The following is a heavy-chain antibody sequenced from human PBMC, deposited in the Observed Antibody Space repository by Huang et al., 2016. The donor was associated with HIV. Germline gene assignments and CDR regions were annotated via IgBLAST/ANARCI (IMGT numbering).Heavy chain of an antibody. D-gene: IGHD3-3*01. CDR2: IYYKGDT. J-gene: IGHJ3*02. V-gene: IGHV4-30-4*08. Sequence: QVQLHESGPGLVKPSQTLSLTCTVSGGSISSGGYPYNWIRQPPGKGLEWIGYIYYKGDTYYNPSLKSRLSISVDTSKNQFSRKLSSMTAADTAVYYCAREGFYDLWSAFRRAVDAFDTWGQGTKVTVSS. CDR3: AREGFYDLWSAFRRAVDAFDT. CDR1: GGSISSGGYP.